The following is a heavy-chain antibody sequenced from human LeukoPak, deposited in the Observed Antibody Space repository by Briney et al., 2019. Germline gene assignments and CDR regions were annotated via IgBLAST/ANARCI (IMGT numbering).Heavy chain of an antibody. V-gene: IGHV1-69*13. Sequence: ASVKVSCKASGGTFSSYAISWVRQAPGQGLEWMGGIIPIFGTANYAQKFQGRVTITADESTSTAYMELSSLRSEDTAVYYCARGVATVTLSFDYWGQGTLVTVSS. CDR2: IIPIFGTA. J-gene: IGHJ4*02. CDR3: ARGVATVTLSFDY. D-gene: IGHD4-17*01. CDR1: GGTFSSYA.